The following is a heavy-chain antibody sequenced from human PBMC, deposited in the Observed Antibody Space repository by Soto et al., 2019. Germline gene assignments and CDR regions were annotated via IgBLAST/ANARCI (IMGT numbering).Heavy chain of an antibody. D-gene: IGHD2-2*01. CDR3: AKDVGQNAPNYYYGMDV. Sequence: GGSLRLSCAASGFTFSSYGMHWVRQAPGKGLEWVAVISYDGSNKYYADSAKGRFTISRDNSKNTLYLQMDSLRAEDTAVYYCAKDVGQNAPNYYYGMDVWGQGTTVTVSS. CDR1: GFTFSSYG. J-gene: IGHJ6*02. CDR2: ISYDGSNK. V-gene: IGHV3-30*18.